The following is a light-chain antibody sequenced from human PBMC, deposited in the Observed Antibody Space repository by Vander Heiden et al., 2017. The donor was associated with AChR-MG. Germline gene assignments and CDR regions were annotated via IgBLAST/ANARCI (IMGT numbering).Light chain of an antibody. CDR1: SSDVGGYNY. Sequence: QPALTQPRSVSGSPGQSVTISCTGTSSDVGGYNYVSWYQPHPVKAPKLMIYDVSKRPEGVPDRFSGSKSGNTASVTSSGLQAEEEAEYYCCSYAGSYSLVFGTGTKFTVL. J-gene: IGLJ1*01. V-gene: IGLV2-11*01. CDR3: CSYAGSYSLV. CDR2: DVS.